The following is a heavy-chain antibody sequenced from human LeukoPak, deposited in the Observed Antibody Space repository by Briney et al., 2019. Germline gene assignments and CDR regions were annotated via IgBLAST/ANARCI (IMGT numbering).Heavy chain of an antibody. J-gene: IGHJ4*02. Sequence: GGSLRLSCAASRFTVSSNDMSWVRQAPGKGLEWVSLIYSGGGTHYADSVKGRFTISRDNPKNTVYLQMNSLRVEGTAVYYCAARPPFNYWGQGILVTVSS. V-gene: IGHV3-66*01. CDR2: IYSGGGT. CDR1: RFTVSSND. CDR3: AARPPFNY.